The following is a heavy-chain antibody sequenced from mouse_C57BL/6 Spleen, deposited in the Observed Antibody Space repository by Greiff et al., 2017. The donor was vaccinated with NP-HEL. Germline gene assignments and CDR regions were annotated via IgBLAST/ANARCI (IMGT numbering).Heavy chain of an antibody. CDR1: GFTFSSYT. D-gene: IGHD1-1*01. CDR3: ARQDGKGDY. J-gene: IGHJ2*01. Sequence: EVNLVESGGGLVKPGGSLKLSCAASGFTFSSYTMSWVRQTPEKRLEWVATISGGGGNTYYPDSVKGRFTISRDNAKNTLYLQMSSLRSEDTALYYCARQDGKGDYWGQGTTLTVSS. CDR2: ISGGGGNT. V-gene: IGHV5-9*01.